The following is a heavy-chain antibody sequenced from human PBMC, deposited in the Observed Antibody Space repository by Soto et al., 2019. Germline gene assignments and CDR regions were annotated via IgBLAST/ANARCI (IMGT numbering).Heavy chain of an antibody. CDR3: VRDCSGGGCYSDYGMDV. CDR1: GDSVSSYY. Sequence: PSETLSLTCTVSGDSVSSYYWSWIRQPAGRGLEWIGRIYISGSTDYNPSLKGRVNMSVDRSKNQFSLKLTSVTAADTAVYYCVRDCSGGGCYSDYGMDVWGQGTTVTGSS. CDR2: IYISGST. D-gene: IGHD2-15*01. J-gene: IGHJ6*02. V-gene: IGHV4-4*07.